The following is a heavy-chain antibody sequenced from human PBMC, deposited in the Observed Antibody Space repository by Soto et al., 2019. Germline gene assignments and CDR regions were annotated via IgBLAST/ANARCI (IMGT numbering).Heavy chain of an antibody. V-gene: IGHV3-33*01. Sequence: GGSLRLSCEASGFTFNSYSMHWVRQPPGKGLEWLAAIWYDGTQKYYADSVKGRFIISRDNSKKTLYLEMNSLRAEDTAVYYCARAGGTTVTGLWHFDSWGQGTLVTVSS. D-gene: IGHD4-17*01. CDR2: IWYDGTQK. J-gene: IGHJ4*02. CDR1: GFTFNSYS. CDR3: ARAGGTTVTGLWHFDS.